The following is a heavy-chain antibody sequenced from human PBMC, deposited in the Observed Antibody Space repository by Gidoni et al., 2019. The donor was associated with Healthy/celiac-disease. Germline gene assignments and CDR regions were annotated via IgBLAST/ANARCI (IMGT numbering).Heavy chain of an antibody. V-gene: IGHV1-69*04. CDR3: AREKESSGYPGSFDY. Sequence: QVQLVQSGAEVKKPGSSVKVSCKASGRTFSSYAISWVRQAPGQGLEWMGRIIPILGIANYAQKFRGRVTITADKSTSTAYMELSSLRSEDTAVYYCAREKESSGYPGSFDYWGQGTLVTVSS. D-gene: IGHD3-22*01. J-gene: IGHJ4*02. CDR2: IIPILGIA. CDR1: GRTFSSYA.